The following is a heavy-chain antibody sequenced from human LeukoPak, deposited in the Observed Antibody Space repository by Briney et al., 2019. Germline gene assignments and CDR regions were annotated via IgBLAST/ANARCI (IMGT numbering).Heavy chain of an antibody. V-gene: IGHV3-23*01. CDR2: ISGSGGST. D-gene: IGHD3-22*01. J-gene: IGHJ4*02. CDR1: GFIFSGCD. Sequence: GGSLRLSCAASGFIFSGCDMHWVRQAPGKGLEWVSAISGSGGSTYYADSVKGRFTISRDNSKNTLYLQMNSLRAEDTAVYYCAKDRTYYYDSSGYLLDYWGQGTLVTVSS. CDR3: AKDRTYYYDSSGYLLDY.